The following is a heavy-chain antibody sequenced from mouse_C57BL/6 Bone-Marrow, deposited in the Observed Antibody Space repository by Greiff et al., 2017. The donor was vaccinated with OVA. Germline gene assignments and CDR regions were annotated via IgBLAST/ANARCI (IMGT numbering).Heavy chain of an antibody. CDR1: EYEFPSPD. CDR2: INSDGGST. Sequence: EVKVEESGGGLVQPGESLKLSCESNEYEFPSPDMSWVRKTPEKRLELVAAINSDGGSTYYPDTMERRFIISRDNTKKTLYLQMSSLRSEDTALYYCAEGYWYFDVWGTGTTVTVSS. V-gene: IGHV5-2*03. J-gene: IGHJ1*03. CDR3: AEGYWYFDV.